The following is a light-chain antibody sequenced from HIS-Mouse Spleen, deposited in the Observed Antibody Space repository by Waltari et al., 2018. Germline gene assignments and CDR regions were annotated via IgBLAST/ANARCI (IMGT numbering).Light chain of an antibody. CDR1: ASPKKY. Sequence: SYELTQPPSVSVSPAPTARITCSGDASPKKYAYWYQQKSGQAPVLVIYEDSKRPSGILERFSGSSSGTMATLTISGAQVEDEADYYCYSTDSSGNHRVFGGGTKLTVL. CDR2: EDS. J-gene: IGLJ2*01. V-gene: IGLV3-10*01. CDR3: YSTDSSGNHRV.